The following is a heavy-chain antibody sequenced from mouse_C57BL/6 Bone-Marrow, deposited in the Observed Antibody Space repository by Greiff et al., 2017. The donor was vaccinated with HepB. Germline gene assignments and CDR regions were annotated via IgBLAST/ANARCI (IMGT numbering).Heavy chain of an antibody. D-gene: IGHD1-1*01. Sequence: EVNLVESGGGLVKPGGSLKLSCAASGFTFSDYGMHWVRQAPEKGLEWVAYISSGSSTIYYADTVKGRFTISRDNAKNTLFLQMTSLRSEDTAMYYCARRGYYYGSSYYWYFDVWGTGTTVTVSS. V-gene: IGHV5-17*01. CDR1: GFTFSDYG. CDR2: ISSGSSTI. CDR3: ARRGYYYGSSYYWYFDV. J-gene: IGHJ1*03.